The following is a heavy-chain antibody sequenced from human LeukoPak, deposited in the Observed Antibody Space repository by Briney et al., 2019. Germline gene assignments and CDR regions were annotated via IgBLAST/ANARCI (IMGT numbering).Heavy chain of an antibody. CDR1: GGSISSNNW. Sequence: PSETLSLTCAVSGGSISSNNWWSWVRQPPGKGLEWIGEIYHSGSANYNPSLKSRVTISLDKSKNQVSLKLSSVTAADTAVYYCARETEGAYDFYYWGPGTLVTVSS. D-gene: IGHD3/OR15-3a*01. CDR3: ARETEGAYDFYY. J-gene: IGHJ4*02. V-gene: IGHV4-4*02. CDR2: IYHSGSA.